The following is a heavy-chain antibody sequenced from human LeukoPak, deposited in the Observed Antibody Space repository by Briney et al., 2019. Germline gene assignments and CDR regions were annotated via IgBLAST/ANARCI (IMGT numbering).Heavy chain of an antibody. D-gene: IGHD1-26*01. V-gene: IGHV3-74*01. CDR3: ILVGGVVQPPDY. CDR2: INSEGSTT. CDR1: GFKFSTYW. J-gene: IGHJ4*02. Sequence: GGSLRLSCAASGFKFSTYWMHWVRQAPGKGLVWVSRINSEGSTTNYADSVKGRFTISRDNAKNTLYLQMNSLRAEDTAIYYCILVGGVVQPPDYWGQGTLVTVSS.